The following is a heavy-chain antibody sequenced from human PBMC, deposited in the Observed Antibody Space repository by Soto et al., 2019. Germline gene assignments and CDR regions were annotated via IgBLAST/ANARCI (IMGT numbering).Heavy chain of an antibody. J-gene: IGHJ6*02. CDR2: IYYSGST. CDR1: RASISSISYN. D-gene: IGHD3-3*01. Sequence: SAPLCLTRTVPRASISSISYNRPWIRHPPGKGLEGIGSIYYSGSTYYNPSLKSRVTISVDTSKNQFSLKLSSVTAADTAVYYCARQGSGYYYYYYGMDVWGQGTTVT. CDR3: ARQGSGYYYYYYGMDV. V-gene: IGHV4-39*01.